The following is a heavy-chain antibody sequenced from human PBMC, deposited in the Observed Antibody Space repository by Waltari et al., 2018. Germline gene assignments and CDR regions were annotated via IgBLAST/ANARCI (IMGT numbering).Heavy chain of an antibody. Sequence: EVQLLESGGGLVQPGGSLRLSCEASGSTFSRYAMSWVRQAPGKGLEWVSTINGNGGSTHYADSVKGRFTISRDNSKSTLYVQMNSLRAEDTAVYYCAKVVVSDSPDYCDYWGQGVLVAVSP. CDR1: GSTFSRYA. CDR3: AKVVVSDSPDYCDY. V-gene: IGHV3-23*01. J-gene: IGHJ4*02. CDR2: INGNGGST. D-gene: IGHD2-15*01.